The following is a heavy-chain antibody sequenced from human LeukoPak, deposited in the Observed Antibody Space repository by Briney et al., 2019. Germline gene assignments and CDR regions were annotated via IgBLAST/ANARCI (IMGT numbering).Heavy chain of an antibody. CDR2: IWYDGSNK. J-gene: IGHJ4*02. Sequence: GRSLRLSCAASGFTFSSYGMHWVRQAPGKGLEWVAVIWYDGSNKYYADSVKGRFTISRDNSKNTLYLQMNSLRAEDTAVYYCARGGGDCSSTSYFLTPIDYWGQGTLVTVSS. CDR1: GFTFSSYG. V-gene: IGHV3-33*01. D-gene: IGHD2-2*01. CDR3: ARGGGDCSSTSYFLTPIDY.